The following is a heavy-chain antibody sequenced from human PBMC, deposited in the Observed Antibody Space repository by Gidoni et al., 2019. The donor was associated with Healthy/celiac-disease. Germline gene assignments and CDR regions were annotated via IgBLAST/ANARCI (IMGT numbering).Heavy chain of an antibody. D-gene: IGHD3-22*01. V-gene: IGHV1-18*01. Sequence: QVQLVQSGAEAKKPGASVKVSCKASGYTFTSYGISWVRQAPGQGLEWMGWTSAYNGNTNSAQTLQSRVTMTTDTSTSTAYMELRSLRSDDTAVYYCLTGSSGYYPIDYWGQGTLVTVSS. CDR1: GYTFTSYG. J-gene: IGHJ4*02. CDR2: TSAYNGNT. CDR3: LTGSSGYYPIDY.